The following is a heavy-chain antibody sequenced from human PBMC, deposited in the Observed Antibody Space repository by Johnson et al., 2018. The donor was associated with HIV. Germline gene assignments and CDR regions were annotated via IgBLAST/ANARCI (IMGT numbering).Heavy chain of an antibody. V-gene: IGHV3-23*04. D-gene: IGHD3-16*01. CDR3: AREKEMTRLGAFDV. CDR2: ISGSGGST. CDR1: GFTVSSNY. J-gene: IGHJ3*01. Sequence: VQLVESGGGLVQPGGSLRLSCAASGFTVSSNYMSWVRQAPGKGLEWVSVISGSGGSTYYADSVKGRFTISRDNAKNSLYLQMKTLRAEDTAIYYCAREKEMTRLGAFDVWGQGTVVTVSS.